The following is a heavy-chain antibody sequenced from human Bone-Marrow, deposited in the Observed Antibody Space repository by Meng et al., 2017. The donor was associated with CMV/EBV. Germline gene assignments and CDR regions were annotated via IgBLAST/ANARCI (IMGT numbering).Heavy chain of an antibody. CDR1: GFTFSSYA. V-gene: IGHV3-30*14. D-gene: IGHD1-1*01. J-gene: IGHJ3*01. CDR2: ISYDGSNK. CDR3: ARAVDDVRAFDV. Sequence: GGSPRLCCASSGFTFSSYAMHWVRQAPGKGLEWVAVISYDGSNKYYADSVGGRFTISRDNSGNALYFGLNSLRVEDTAVYYCARAVDDVRAFDVWGQGTLVTVSS.